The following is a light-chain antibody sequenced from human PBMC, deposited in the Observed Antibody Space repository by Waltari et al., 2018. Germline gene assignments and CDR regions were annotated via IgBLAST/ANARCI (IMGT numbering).Light chain of an antibody. J-gene: IGLJ1*01. CDR3: SSYTSSSSYV. CDR2: DVS. V-gene: IGLV2-14*01. CDR1: SSDFGGYNY. Sequence: QSALTQPASVSGSPGQSIPIPCPGPSSDFGGYNYVSWYQQHPGKAPKLMIYDVSKRPSGVSNRFSGSKSGNTASLTISGLQAEDEADYYCSSYTSSSSYVFGTGTKVTVL.